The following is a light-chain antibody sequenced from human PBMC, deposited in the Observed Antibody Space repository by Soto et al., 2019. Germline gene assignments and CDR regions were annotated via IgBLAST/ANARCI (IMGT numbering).Light chain of an antibody. CDR1: GNDVGGYKY. CDR3: SSYTTTSTRV. J-gene: IGLJ2*01. CDR2: EDT. V-gene: IGLV2-14*01. Sequence: QSALTQPASVSGSPGQSITISCTGTGNDVGGYKYVSWYQHHPGKAPKLMIYEDTKRPSGISNRFSGSKSDNTASLTISGLQAEDEADYYCSSYTTTSTRVFGGGTQLTVL.